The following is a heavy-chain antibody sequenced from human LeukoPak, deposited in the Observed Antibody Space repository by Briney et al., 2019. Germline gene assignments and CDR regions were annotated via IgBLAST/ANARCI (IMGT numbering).Heavy chain of an antibody. CDR2: IYPGDSDT. V-gene: IGHV5-51*01. D-gene: IGHD3-22*01. J-gene: IGHJ4*02. CDR1: GYSVTSYW. Sequence: GESLKISCKGSGYSVTSYWIGWVRQMPGKSLEWMWIIYPGDSDTRYSPSFQGQVTISADKSISTAYLQWSSLKASDTAMYYCATNYDSSGYYYVGYWGQGTLVTVSS. CDR3: ATNYDSSGYYYVGY.